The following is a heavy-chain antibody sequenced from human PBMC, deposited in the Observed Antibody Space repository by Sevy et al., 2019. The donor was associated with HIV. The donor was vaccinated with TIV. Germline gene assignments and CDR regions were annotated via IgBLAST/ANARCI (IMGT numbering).Heavy chain of an antibody. Sequence: GGSLRLSCAASGFTFSSYAMSWVRQAPGKGLEWVSAISGSGGSTYYADSVKGRFTISTDNSKNTLYLQMNSLGAEDTAVYYCAKDLPPVLRFLEWLPTDAFDIWGQGTMVTVSS. CDR2: ISGSGGST. CDR3: AKDLPPVLRFLEWLPTDAFDI. V-gene: IGHV3-23*01. CDR1: GFTFSSYA. J-gene: IGHJ3*02. D-gene: IGHD3-3*01.